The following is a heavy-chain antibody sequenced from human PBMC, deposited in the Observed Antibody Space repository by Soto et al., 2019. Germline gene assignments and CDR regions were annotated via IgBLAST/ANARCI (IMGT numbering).Heavy chain of an antibody. CDR1: GGTFSSYT. CDR3: AFYVFWSGQPYNHYSYCYMDG. J-gene: IGHJ6*03. V-gene: IGHV1-69*02. Sequence: SVKVSCKASGGTFSSYTISWVRQAPGQGLEWMGRIIPILGIANYAQKFQGRVTITADKSTSTAYMELSSLRSEDTAVYYCAFYVFWSGQPYNHYSYCYMDGWDKGTTVTVS. D-gene: IGHD3-3*01. CDR2: IIPILGIA.